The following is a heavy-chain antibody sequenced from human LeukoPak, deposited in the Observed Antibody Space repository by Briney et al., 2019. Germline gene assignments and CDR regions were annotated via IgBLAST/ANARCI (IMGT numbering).Heavy chain of an antibody. Sequence: GGSLRHSCAASGFTFSSYEMKWVRQAPGKGLEWVSYISSSGSTIYYAHAVKGRFTISRDNAKNSLYLQMNSLRAEDTAGYSCARDSGRHRFDYWGQGTLVTVSS. J-gene: IGHJ4*02. D-gene: IGHD3-10*01. CDR3: ARDSGRHRFDY. V-gene: IGHV3-48*03. CDR2: ISSSGSTI. CDR1: GFTFSSYE.